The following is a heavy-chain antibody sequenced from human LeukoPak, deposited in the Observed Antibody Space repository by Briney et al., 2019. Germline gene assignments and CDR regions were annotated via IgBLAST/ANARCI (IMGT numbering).Heavy chain of an antibody. Sequence: GGSLRLSCVASGLPIADFAMHWVRQAPGKGLEWVSLISGDGVSTFYTDSVRGRFSISRDNTKNSLYLEMNSLRTEDTAMYHCAKESGKFDYWGQGTLVAVSS. CDR2: ISGDGVST. CDR3: AKESGKFDY. V-gene: IGHV3-43*02. CDR1: GLPIADFA. J-gene: IGHJ4*02.